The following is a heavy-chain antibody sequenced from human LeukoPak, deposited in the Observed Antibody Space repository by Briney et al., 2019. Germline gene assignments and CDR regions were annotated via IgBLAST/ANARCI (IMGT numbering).Heavy chain of an antibody. J-gene: IGHJ4*02. D-gene: IGHD6-19*01. V-gene: IGHV4-4*07. CDR2: IYTSGST. Sequence: SETLSLTCTVSGGSISSYYWSWIRQPAGKGLEWIGRIYTSGSTNYNPSLRSRVTMSVDTSKNQFSLKLSSVTAADTAVYYCARESRYSSGWHSDYWGQGTLVTVSS. CDR1: GGSISSYY. CDR3: ARESRYSSGWHSDY.